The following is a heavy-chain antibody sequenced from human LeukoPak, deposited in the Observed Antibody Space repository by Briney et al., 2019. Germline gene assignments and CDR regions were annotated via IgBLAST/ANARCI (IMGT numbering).Heavy chain of an antibody. CDR3: ARDRPYSSGWYPDY. D-gene: IGHD6-19*01. CDR2: INRDGSER. V-gene: IGHV3-7*01. Sequence: GGSLRLSCAASGFTFSNYWMTWVRQAPGKGLEWVANINRDGSERYYVDSVKGRFTISRDDAKSSLYLQMNSLRAEDTAVYYCARDRPYSSGWYPDYWGQGTLVTVSS. J-gene: IGHJ4*02. CDR1: GFTFSNYW.